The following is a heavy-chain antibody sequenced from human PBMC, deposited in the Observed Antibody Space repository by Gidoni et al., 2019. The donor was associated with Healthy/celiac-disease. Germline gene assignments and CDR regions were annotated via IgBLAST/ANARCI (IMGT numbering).Heavy chain of an antibody. CDR2: INHSGST. V-gene: IGHV4-34*01. J-gene: IGHJ6*02. CDR1: GGSFIGSY. CDR3: ARGPISYYYGSGSYSSPMDV. Sequence: QVQLQQWGAGLLTPSETLSLTCAVYGGSFIGSYWRWVRQPPGKGLEWIGEINHSGSTNYNPSLKCRVTISVDTSKNQFSLKLSSVTAADTAVYYCARGPISYYYGSGSYSSPMDVWGQGTTVTVSS. D-gene: IGHD3-10*01.